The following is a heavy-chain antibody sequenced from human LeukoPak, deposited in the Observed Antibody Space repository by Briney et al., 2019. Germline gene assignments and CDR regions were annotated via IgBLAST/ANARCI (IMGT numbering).Heavy chain of an antibody. CDR1: GGSISSGSYY. V-gene: IGHV4-61*02. CDR2: IYTSGST. CDR3: ARTGDRGYTYGYVYY. J-gene: IGHJ4*02. D-gene: IGHD5-18*01. Sequence: RSSETLSLTCTVSGGSISSGSYYWSWIRQPAGKGLEWIGRIYTSGSTNYNPSLKSRVTISVDTSKNQFSLKLSSVTAADTAVYYCARTGDRGYTYGYVYYWGQGTLVTVSS.